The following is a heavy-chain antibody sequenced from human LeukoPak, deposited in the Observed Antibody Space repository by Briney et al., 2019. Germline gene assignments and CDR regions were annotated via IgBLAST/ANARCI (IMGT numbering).Heavy chain of an antibody. CDR1: GFTFSSYG. Sequence: GGSLRLSCAASGFTFSSYGMHWVRQAPGKGLEWVAVIWYDGSNKYYADSVKDRFTIFRDNSESTVYLQMNRLRAEDTAVYYCANLNAPYWGNFDNWGQGTRVTVSS. J-gene: IGHJ4*02. V-gene: IGHV3-33*06. CDR2: IWYDGSNK. D-gene: IGHD3-16*01. CDR3: ANLNAPYWGNFDN.